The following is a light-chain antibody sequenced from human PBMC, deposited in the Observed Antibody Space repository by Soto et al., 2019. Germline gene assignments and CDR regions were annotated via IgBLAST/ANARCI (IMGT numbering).Light chain of an antibody. CDR3: QSYDNSLSGPV. CDR2: GNN. Sequence: QSVLTQPPSVSGAPGQRVTISCTGSSSNIGAGYDVNWYQQLPGTAPKLLIYGNNNRPSGVPDRFSGSKSGTSASLAITGLQAKDEADYYCQSYDNSLSGPVFGGGTKLTVL. CDR1: SSNIGAGYD. J-gene: IGLJ2*01. V-gene: IGLV1-40*01.